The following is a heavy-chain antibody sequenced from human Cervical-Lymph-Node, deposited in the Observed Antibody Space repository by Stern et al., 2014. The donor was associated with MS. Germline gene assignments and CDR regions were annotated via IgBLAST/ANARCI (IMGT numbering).Heavy chain of an antibody. V-gene: IGHV1-2*02. CDR3: AREIHPAITFDI. CDR2: INPKTGGA. Sequence: VQLVESGAEMKRPGTSMKVSCKASGYTFTDYYMHWVRQAPGQGLQLMGTINPKTGGAHYTDAFQGRVTMASEPYINTGYMVLSSLRSDDTAVYYCAREIHPAITFDIWGQGTVVTVSS. J-gene: IGHJ3*02. D-gene: IGHD2-21*01. CDR1: GYTFTDYY.